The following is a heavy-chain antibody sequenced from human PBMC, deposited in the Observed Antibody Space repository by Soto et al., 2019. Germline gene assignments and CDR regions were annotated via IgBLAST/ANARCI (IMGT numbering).Heavy chain of an antibody. Sequence: SETLSLTCTVSGGSISSSSYYWGWIRQPPGKGLERIGSIYYSGSTYYNPSLKSRVTISVDTSKNQFSLKLSSVTAADTAVYYCARQGSRDFWSGYYFGYWGQGTLVTVSS. J-gene: IGHJ4*02. CDR3: ARQGSRDFWSGYYFGY. CDR2: IYYSGST. V-gene: IGHV4-39*01. D-gene: IGHD3-3*01. CDR1: GGSISSSSYY.